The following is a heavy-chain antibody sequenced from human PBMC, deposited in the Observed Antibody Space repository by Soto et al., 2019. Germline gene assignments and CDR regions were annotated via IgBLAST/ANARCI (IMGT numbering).Heavy chain of an antibody. V-gene: IGHV4-59*01. CDR1: GGSISRYY. J-gene: IGHJ5*02. Sequence: SETLSLTCSVSGGSISRYYWRWIRQPPGKGLEWIGYAYYSGDTGYNPSLQSRVTMAVDTSKNQVSLKLTSVTAADTAVYYCARDRSTYGGGGTGEVKENWFDPWGQGALVTVS. CDR3: ARDRSTYGGGGTGEVKENWFDP. CDR2: AYYSGDT. D-gene: IGHD2-8*01.